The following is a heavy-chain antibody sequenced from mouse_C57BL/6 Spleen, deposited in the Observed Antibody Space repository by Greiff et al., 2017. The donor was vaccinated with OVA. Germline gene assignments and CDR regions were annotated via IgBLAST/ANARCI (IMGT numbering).Heavy chain of an antibody. D-gene: IGHD2-4*01. Sequence: QVQLQQPGAELVKPGASVKMSCKASGYTFTSYWITWVKQRPGQGLEWIGDIYPGSGSTNYNEKFKSKATLTVDTSSSTAYMQLSSLTFEDSAVYYCARSGDYDPYYYAMDYWGQGTSVTVSS. CDR2: IYPGSGST. CDR1: GYTFTSYW. CDR3: ARSGDYDPYYYAMDY. J-gene: IGHJ4*01. V-gene: IGHV1-55*01.